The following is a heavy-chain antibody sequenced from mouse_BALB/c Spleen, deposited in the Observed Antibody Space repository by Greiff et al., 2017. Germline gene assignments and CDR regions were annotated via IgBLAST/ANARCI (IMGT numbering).Heavy chain of an antibody. Sequence: VQLQQSGGDLVKPGGSLKLSCAASGFTFSSYGMSWVRQTPDKRLEWVATISSGGSYTYYPDSVKGRFTISRDNAKNTLYLQMSSLKSEDTAMYYCAREGLWFAYWGQGTLVTVSA. CDR1: GFTFSSYG. CDR2: ISSGGSYT. D-gene: IGHD2-4*01. CDR3: AREGLWFAY. V-gene: IGHV5-6*01. J-gene: IGHJ3*01.